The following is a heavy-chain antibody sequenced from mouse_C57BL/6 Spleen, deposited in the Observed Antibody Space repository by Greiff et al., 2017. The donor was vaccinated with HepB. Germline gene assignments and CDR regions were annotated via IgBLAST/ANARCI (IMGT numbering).Heavy chain of an antibody. V-gene: IGHV1-15*01. CDR2: IDPETGGT. Sequence: QVQLKQSGAELVRPGASVTLSCKASGYTFTDYEMHWVKQTPVHGLEWIGAIDPETGGTAYNQKFKGKAILTADKSSSTAYMELRSLTSEDSAVYYCTRHYYGSSFYYFDYWGQGTTLTVSS. CDR3: TRHYYGSSFYYFDY. J-gene: IGHJ2*01. D-gene: IGHD1-1*01. CDR1: GYTFTDYE.